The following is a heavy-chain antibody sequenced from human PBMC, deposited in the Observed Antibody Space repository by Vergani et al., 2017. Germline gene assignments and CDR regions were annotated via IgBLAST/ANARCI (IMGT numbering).Heavy chain of an antibody. CDR1: GFTFSSYA. CDR3: ARDIAEYYDSGCYSS. CDR2: ISYDGSNK. J-gene: IGHJ4*01. Sequence: QVQLVESGGGVVQPGRSLRLSCAASGFTFSSYAMHWVRQAPGKGLEWVAVISYDGSNKYYADSVKGRFTISRDNSKNTLYLKMNSLRAEDTAVYFCARDIAEYYDSGCYSSWGQGTLVTVSS. V-gene: IGHV3-30-3*01. D-gene: IGHD3-16*01.